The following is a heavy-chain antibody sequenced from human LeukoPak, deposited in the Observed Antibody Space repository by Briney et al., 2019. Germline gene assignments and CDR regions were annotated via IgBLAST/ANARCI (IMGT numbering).Heavy chain of an antibody. CDR3: ARSPYYYYYMDV. Sequence: SETLSLTCAVYGGSFSGYYWSWIRQPPGKGLEWIGEINHSGSTNYNPSPKSRVTISVDTSKNQFSLKLSSVTAADTAVYYCARSPYYYYYMDVWGKGTTVTVSS. V-gene: IGHV4-34*01. CDR2: INHSGST. J-gene: IGHJ6*03. CDR1: GGSFSGYY.